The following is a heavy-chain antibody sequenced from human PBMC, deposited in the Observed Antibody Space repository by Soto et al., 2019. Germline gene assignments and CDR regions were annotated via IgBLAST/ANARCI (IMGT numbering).Heavy chain of an antibody. CDR1: GFTCSSYD. CDR2: ILVGGST. D-gene: IGHD2-8*02. CDR3: AKATATGGGAFDI. Sequence: PVGSLRLSCAASGFTCSSYDMSWVRQAPGKGLEWVSTILVGGSTHYPDPVKGRFTISRDNSKNTVFLQMNSLTAGDTAVYYCAKATATGGGAFDICGQGTVVTVSS. V-gene: IGHV3-23*01. J-gene: IGHJ3*02.